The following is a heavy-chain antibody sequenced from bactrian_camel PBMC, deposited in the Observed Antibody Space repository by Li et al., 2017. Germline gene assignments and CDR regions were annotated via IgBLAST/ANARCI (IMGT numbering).Heavy chain of an antibody. CDR3: VADSPGICTGGGWSRILKYAY. V-gene: IGHV3S40*01. D-gene: IGHD7*01. J-gene: IGHJ4*01. CDR2: IYSRGRSSNTYAT. Sequence: DVQLVESGGGSVEPGDSRRLACVESGYTNVAYCMGWFRQVPGKERERDARIYSRGRSSNTYATYIPDSLKDRFTISQDNAMNTVYLQMNSLKPEDTAMYYCVADSPGICTGGGWSRILKYAYWGQGTQVTVS. CDR1: GYTNVAYC.